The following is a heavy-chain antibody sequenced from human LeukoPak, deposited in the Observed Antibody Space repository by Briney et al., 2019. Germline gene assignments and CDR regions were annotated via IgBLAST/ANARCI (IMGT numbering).Heavy chain of an antibody. Sequence: SETLSLTCTVSGGSISSSSYYWGWIRQPPGKGLEWIGSIYYSGSTYYNPSLKSRVTISVDTSKNQFSLKLSSVTAADTAVYHCARHRGVLLWFEEIDYWGQGTLVTVSS. CDR3: ARHRGVLLWFEEIDY. CDR1: GGSISSSSYY. D-gene: IGHD3-10*01. V-gene: IGHV4-39*01. CDR2: IYYSGST. J-gene: IGHJ4*02.